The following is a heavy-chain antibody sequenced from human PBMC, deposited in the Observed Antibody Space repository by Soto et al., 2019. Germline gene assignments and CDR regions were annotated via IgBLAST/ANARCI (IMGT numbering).Heavy chain of an antibody. CDR3: ARGPAQFDP. CDR1: GGSFSSLV. CDR2: INPMLGVA. V-gene: IGHV1-69*10. Sequence: AASVKVSCKASGGSFSSLVISWLRQAPGQGPEWMGGINPMLGVANFAQKFQDRVTITADESTTTAYMELSSLRSEDTAVYYCARGPAQFDPWGQGTLVTV. J-gene: IGHJ5*02. D-gene: IGHD2-2*01.